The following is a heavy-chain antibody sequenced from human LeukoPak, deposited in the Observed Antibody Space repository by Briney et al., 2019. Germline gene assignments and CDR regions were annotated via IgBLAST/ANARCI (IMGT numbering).Heavy chain of an antibody. CDR2: IYYSGST. J-gene: IGHJ5*02. D-gene: IGHD4-17*01. V-gene: IGHV4-59*01. CDR3: ARLHDYGDYYWFDP. CDR1: GGSISSYY. Sequence: SETLSLTCTVSGGSISSYYWSWIRQPPGKGLEWIGYIYYSGSTNYNPSLKSRVTISVDTSKNQFSLKLSSVIAADTAVYYCARLHDYGDYYWFDPWGQGTQVTVSS.